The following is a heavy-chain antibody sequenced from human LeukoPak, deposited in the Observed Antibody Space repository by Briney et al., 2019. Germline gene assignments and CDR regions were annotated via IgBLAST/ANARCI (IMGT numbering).Heavy chain of an antibody. D-gene: IGHD6-19*01. CDR2: IANDGRDK. CDR3: ARESFSGWYDDD. CDR1: GFTFSSHG. J-gene: IGHJ4*02. V-gene: IGHV3-30*03. Sequence: GRSLRLSCAASGFTFSSHGMQWVRQAPGKGLEWVAVIANDGRDKKYADSVKGRFTISRDNSKNTLYLQMNSLRAEDTAVYYCARESFSGWYDDDWGKGTLVTVSS.